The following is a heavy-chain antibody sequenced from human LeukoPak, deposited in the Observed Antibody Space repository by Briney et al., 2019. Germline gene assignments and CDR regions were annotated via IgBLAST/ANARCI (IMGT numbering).Heavy chain of an antibody. CDR1: GGSISSYY. D-gene: IGHD5-12*01. CDR3: ARHGSGYDPENRYYYGMDV. V-gene: IGHV4-59*08. J-gene: IGHJ6*02. Sequence: SETLSLTCTVSGGSISSYYWSWIRQPPGKGLEWIGYIYYSGSTNYNPSLKSRVTISVDTSKNQFSLKLSSVTAADTAVYYCARHGSGYDPENRYYYGMDVWGQGTTVTVSS. CDR2: IYYSGST.